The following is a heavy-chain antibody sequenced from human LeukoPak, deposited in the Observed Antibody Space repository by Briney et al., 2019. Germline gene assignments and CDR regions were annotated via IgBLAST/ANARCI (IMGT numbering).Heavy chain of an antibody. CDR1: GFTFSNAW. J-gene: IGHJ3*02. CDR3: ARDVGYCSSTSCYAFDI. CDR2: ISSSGSTI. D-gene: IGHD2-2*01. Sequence: GGSLRLSCAASGFTFSNAWMTWVRQAPGQGLEWVSYISSSGSTIYYADSVKGRFTISRDNAKNSLYLQMNSLRAEDTALYYCARDVGYCSSTSCYAFDIWGQGTMVTVSS. V-gene: IGHV3-11*01.